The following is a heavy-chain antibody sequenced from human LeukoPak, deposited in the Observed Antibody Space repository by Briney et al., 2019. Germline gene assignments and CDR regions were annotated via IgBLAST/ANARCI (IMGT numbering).Heavy chain of an antibody. CDR3: ARDGGVLRFLEWLSWFDP. J-gene: IGHJ5*02. V-gene: IGHV1-2*02. CDR2: VNPNSGGT. D-gene: IGHD3-3*01. CDR1: GYTFTGYY. Sequence: GASVKVSCKASGYTFTGYYMHWVRQAPGQGLEWMGWVNPNSGGTNYAQKFQGRVTMTRDTSISTAYMELSRLRSDDTAVYYCARDGGVLRFLEWLSWFDPWGQGTLVTVSS.